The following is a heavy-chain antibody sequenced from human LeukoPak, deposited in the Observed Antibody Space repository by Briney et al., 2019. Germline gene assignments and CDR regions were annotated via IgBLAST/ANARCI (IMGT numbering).Heavy chain of an antibody. V-gene: IGHV1-18*01. CDR1: GYTFTSKG. CDR3: ARGRYFDWFREDYYYGMDV. CDR2: ISAYNGNT. Sequence: ASVKVSCKASGYTFTSKGIAWVRQAPGQGLEWMGWISAYNGNTNYAQRFQGRVTMTRNTSISTAYMELSSLRSEDTAVYYCARGRYFDWFREDYYYGMDVWGQGTTVTVSS. J-gene: IGHJ6*02. D-gene: IGHD3-9*01.